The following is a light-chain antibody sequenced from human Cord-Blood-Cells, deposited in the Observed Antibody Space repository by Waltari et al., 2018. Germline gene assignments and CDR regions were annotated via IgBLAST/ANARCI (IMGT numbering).Light chain of an antibody. CDR2: DGS. CDR1: SSDVGGYNY. Sequence: QSALTQPASVSGSPGQSIPISCTGTSSDVGGYNYVSWYQQHPGKAPKLMIYDGSTRPSGVSNRFSGSKSGNTASLTISGLQAEDEADYYCSSYTSSSTWVFGGGTKLTVL. CDR3: SSYTSSSTWV. V-gene: IGLV2-14*01. J-gene: IGLJ3*02.